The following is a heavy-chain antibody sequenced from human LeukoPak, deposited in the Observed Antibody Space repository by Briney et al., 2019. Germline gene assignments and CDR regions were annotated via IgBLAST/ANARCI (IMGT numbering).Heavy chain of an antibody. V-gene: IGHV1-18*04. D-gene: IGHD3-3*01. CDR1: GYTFTGYY. Sequence: ASVKVSCKASGYTFTGYYMHWVRQAPGQGLEWMGWISAYNGNTNYAQKLQGRVTMTTDTSTSTAYMELRSLRSDDTAVYYCAKTDYDFWSGYYRGAGAFDIWGQGTMVTVSS. CDR3: AKTDYDFWSGYYRGAGAFDI. J-gene: IGHJ3*02. CDR2: ISAYNGNT.